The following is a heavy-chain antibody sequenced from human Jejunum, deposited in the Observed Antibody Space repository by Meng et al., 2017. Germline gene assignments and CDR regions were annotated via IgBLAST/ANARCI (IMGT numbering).Heavy chain of an antibody. CDR2: AST. CDR1: GGSASRAGYQ. Sequence: QVQLQEPGPGLVRPSETLSLICTVSGGSASRAGYQWGWIRQPPGKGLEWIGYASTNYNPSLKSRVTISLDTSRNQFPLSLSSVTAADTAVYYCARDHMGSLDYWGQGILVTVSS. CDR3: ARDHMGSLDY. V-gene: IGHV4-61*08. J-gene: IGHJ4*02. D-gene: IGHD1-26*01.